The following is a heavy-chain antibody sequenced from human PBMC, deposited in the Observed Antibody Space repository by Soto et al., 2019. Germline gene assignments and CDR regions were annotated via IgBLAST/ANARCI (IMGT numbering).Heavy chain of an antibody. CDR2: MNEDGSER. CDR3: ARDRAYSRFDY. CDR1: GFSFRSAW. V-gene: IGHV3-7*03. Sequence: GGSLRLSCAVSGFSFRSAWITWIRQAPGKGLERVAIMNEDGSERYYVDSVKGRFTISRDNAKNALFLQMNSLRVEDTAVYFCARDRAYSRFDYWGQGSLVTVSS. J-gene: IGHJ4*02. D-gene: IGHD4-4*01.